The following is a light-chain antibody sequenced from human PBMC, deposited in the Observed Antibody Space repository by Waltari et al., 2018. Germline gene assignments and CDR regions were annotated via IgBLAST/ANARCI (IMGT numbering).Light chain of an antibody. CDR3: QSVDSSLSGHHV. CDR2: GDT. V-gene: IGLV1-40*01. J-gene: IGLJ1*01. CDR1: SSNFGAGDG. Sequence: QSVLTQPPSVSGAPGQRVTISCTGTSSNFGAGDGVHWYQHVPGTAPKLLIFGDTNRPSVVPDRISGSRAGTSASLALAGLQAEDEAVYYCQSVDSSLSGHHVFGTGTKVTVL.